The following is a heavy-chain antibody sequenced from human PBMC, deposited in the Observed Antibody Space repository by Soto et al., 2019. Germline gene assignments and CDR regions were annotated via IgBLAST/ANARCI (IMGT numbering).Heavy chain of an antibody. CDR2: ISGSGGST. CDR1: GFTFSSYA. Sequence: EVQLLESGGGLVQPGGSLRLSCAASGFTFSSYAMSWVRQAPGKGLEWVSAISGSGGSTYYADSVKGRFTISRDNSKNTLYLQMNSLRAEDTAVYYCARENGYCSGRSCPRDYYYYMDVWGKGTTVTVSS. CDR3: ARENGYCSGRSCPRDYYYYMDV. D-gene: IGHD2-15*01. V-gene: IGHV3-23*01. J-gene: IGHJ6*03.